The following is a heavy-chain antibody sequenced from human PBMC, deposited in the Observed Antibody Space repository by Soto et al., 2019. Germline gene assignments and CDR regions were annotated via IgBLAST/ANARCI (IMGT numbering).Heavy chain of an antibody. D-gene: IGHD2-15*01. V-gene: IGHV1-69*12. CDR1: GGTFSSYA. J-gene: IGHJ6*02. CDR2: IIPIFGTA. CDR3: ARNYGGNPSNLCAYGMDV. Sequence: QIQLVQSGAEVKKPGSSVKVSCKASGGTFSSYAISWVRQAPGQGLEWMGEIIPIFGTANYAQKFQGRVTITADESTSTAYMELSSLRSEDTAVYYCARNYGGNPSNLCAYGMDVWGQGTTVTVSS.